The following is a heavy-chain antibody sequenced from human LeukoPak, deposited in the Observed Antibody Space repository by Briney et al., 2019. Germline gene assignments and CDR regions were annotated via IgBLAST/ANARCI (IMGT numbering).Heavy chain of an antibody. Sequence: SETLSLTCTVSGGAISSGDYYWSWIRQPPGKGLEWIGYIYYSGSTYYNPSLKSRVTISVDTSKNQFSLKLSSVTAADTAVYYCARDRHYYDSSGYYSLFDYWGQGTLVTVSS. D-gene: IGHD3-22*01. CDR2: IYYSGST. CDR3: ARDRHYYDSSGYYSLFDY. J-gene: IGHJ4*02. CDR1: GGAISSGDYY. V-gene: IGHV4-30-4*08.